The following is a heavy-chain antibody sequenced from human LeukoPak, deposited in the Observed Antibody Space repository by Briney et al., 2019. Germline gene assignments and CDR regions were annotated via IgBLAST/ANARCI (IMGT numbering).Heavy chain of an antibody. CDR1: GFTFSSYG. D-gene: IGHD3-10*01. V-gene: IGHV3-30*02. J-gene: IGHJ3*02. CDR2: IRYDGSNK. Sequence: PGGSLRLSCAASGFTFSSYGMHWVRQAPGKGLEWVAFIRYDGSNKYYADSVKGRFTISRDNSKNTLYLQMNSLRAEDTAVYYCAREMYYYYGSGNAFDIWGQGTMVTVSS. CDR3: AREMYYYYGSGNAFDI.